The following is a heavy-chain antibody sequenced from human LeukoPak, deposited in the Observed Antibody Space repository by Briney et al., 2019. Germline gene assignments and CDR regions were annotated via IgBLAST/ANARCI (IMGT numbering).Heavy chain of an antibody. J-gene: IGHJ4*02. Sequence: PSETLSLTCAVSGYSINSGYYWGWIRQAPGKGLEWIGSIYHTGSTYYNPSLKSRVTISVDTSKNQFSLRLSSVTAADTAVYYCAIGPGYGSGWYLYWGQGTLVTVSS. V-gene: IGHV4-38-2*01. CDR3: AIGPGYGSGWYLY. CDR1: GYSINSGYY. D-gene: IGHD6-19*01. CDR2: IYHTGST.